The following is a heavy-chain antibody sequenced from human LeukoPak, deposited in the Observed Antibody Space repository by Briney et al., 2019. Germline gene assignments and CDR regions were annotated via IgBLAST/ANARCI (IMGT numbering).Heavy chain of an antibody. Sequence: GGSLRLSCAASGFTVSSNYMSWVRQAPGKGLEWVSVIYSGGSTYYADSVKGRFTISRDNSKNTLYLQMNSLRAEDTAAYYCARGLWFGELFPSPFDYWGQGTLVTVSS. CDR1: GFTVSSNY. CDR2: IYSGGST. V-gene: IGHV3-53*01. CDR3: ARGLWFGELFPSPFDY. J-gene: IGHJ4*02. D-gene: IGHD3-10*01.